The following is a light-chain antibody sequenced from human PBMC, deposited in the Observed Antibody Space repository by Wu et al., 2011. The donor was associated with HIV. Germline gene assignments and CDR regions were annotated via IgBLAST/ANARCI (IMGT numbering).Light chain of an antibody. CDR3: QAYYTAHLT. CDR2: DAS. V-gene: IGKV3-7*02. Sequence: IYDASNRATGIPARFSGDGSGTDFTLTISSLQPEDVASYYCQAYYTAHLTFGGGTKVEVK. J-gene: IGKJ4*01.